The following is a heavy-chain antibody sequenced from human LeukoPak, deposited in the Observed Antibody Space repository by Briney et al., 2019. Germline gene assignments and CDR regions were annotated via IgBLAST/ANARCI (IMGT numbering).Heavy chain of an antibody. Sequence: PGGSLRLSCAVSGFAFGSEAMSWVRQSPARGLEWVASISPGGGTTYYADSVKGRFTISRDNSKNTVYLQMNSLRADDTAVYYCATASPHISTSGPGVYWGQGTLVTVSS. CDR3: ATASPHISTSGPGVY. D-gene: IGHD6-19*01. J-gene: IGHJ4*02. V-gene: IGHV3-23*01. CDR1: GFAFGSEA. CDR2: ISPGGGTT.